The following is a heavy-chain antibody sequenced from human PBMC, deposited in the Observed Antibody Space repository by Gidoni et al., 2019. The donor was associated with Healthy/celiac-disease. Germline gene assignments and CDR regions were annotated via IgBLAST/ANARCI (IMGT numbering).Heavy chain of an antibody. J-gene: IGHJ3*02. D-gene: IGHD1-26*01. CDR2: ISSNGGST. V-gene: IGHV3-64*01. CDR1: GSTFSRYA. CDR3: ARGDSGSPGLGAFDI. Sequence: EVQLVESGGGLVQPGGSLRPSCAASGSTFSRYAMHWVRQAPGKGLEYVSAISSNGGSTYYANSVKGRFTISRDNSKNTLYLQMGSLRAEDMAVYYCARGDSGSPGLGAFDIWGQGTMVTVSS.